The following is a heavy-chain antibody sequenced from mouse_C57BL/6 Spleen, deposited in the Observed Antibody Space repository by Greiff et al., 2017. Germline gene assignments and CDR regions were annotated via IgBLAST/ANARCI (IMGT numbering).Heavy chain of an antibody. CDR3: AYYYGSSNY. D-gene: IGHD1-1*01. CDR2: INPSTGGT. J-gene: IGHJ2*01. CDR1: GYSFTGYY. V-gene: IGHV1-42*01. Sequence: EVQLQQSGPELVKPGASVKISCKASGYSFTGYYMNWVKQSPEKSLEWIGEINPSTGGTTYNQKFKAKATLTVDKSSSTAYMQLKSLTSEDSAVYYCAYYYGSSNYWGQGTTLTVSS.